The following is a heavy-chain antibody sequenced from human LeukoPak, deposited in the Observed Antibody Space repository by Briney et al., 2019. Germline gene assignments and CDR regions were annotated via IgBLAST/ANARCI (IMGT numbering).Heavy chain of an antibody. Sequence: GGSLRLSCAASGFTFSSYAMHWVRQAPGKGLERVAVISYDGSNKYYADSVKGRFTISRDNSKNTLYLQMNSLRAEDTAVYYCARERQLGHAFDIWGQGTMVTVSS. CDR3: ARERQLGHAFDI. CDR1: GFTFSSYA. D-gene: IGHD6-13*01. V-gene: IGHV3-30*04. CDR2: ISYDGSNK. J-gene: IGHJ3*02.